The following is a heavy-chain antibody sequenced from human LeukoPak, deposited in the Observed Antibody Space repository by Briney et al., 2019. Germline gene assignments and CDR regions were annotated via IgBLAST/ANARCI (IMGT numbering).Heavy chain of an antibody. D-gene: IGHD3-22*01. J-gene: IGHJ4*02. CDR2: INPSGGST. CDR1: GYTFTSYY. Sequence: GASVTVSCKASGYTFTSYYMHWVRQAPGQGVEWMGIINPSGGSTSYAQKFQGRVTMTRDTSTSTVYMELSSLRSEDTAVYYCARVPGSSGFSYTPPDYWGQGTLVTVSS. V-gene: IGHV1-46*01. CDR3: ARVPGSSGFSYTPPDY.